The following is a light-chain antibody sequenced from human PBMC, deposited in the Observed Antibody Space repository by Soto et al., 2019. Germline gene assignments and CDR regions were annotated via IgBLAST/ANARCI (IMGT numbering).Light chain of an antibody. Sequence: IAMTQSPATPSMSQGERATLSCRATLNVNSNLAWYQHRPGQAPRLLIYGASIRPTGIPARFSGSGSGTEFTLTIDSLQSEDFAVYYCQHYNDWPPMYAFGQGTKLEIK. CDR2: GAS. CDR1: LNVNSN. CDR3: QHYNDWPPMYA. J-gene: IGKJ2*01. V-gene: IGKV3-15*01.